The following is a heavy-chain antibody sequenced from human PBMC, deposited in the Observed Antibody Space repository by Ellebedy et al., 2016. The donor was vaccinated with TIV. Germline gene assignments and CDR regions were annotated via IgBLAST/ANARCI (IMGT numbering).Heavy chain of an antibody. Sequence: GESLKISYAASGFTFNSYAMSWVRQAPGKGLEWVSAISGSGGNTYYADSVKGRFTISRDNSKNTLYLQMNSLRAEDTALYYCVKEGGNGDHPTTFDCWGHGTLVTVSS. CDR3: VKEGGNGDHPTTFDC. J-gene: IGHJ4*01. CDR1: GFTFNSYA. CDR2: ISGSGGNT. D-gene: IGHD4-17*01. V-gene: IGHV3-23*01.